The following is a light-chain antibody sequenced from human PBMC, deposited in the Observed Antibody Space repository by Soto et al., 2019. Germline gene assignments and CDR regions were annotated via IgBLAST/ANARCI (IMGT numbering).Light chain of an antibody. Sequence: DIQMTQSPSSLSASVGDRITITCQASQDISKYLIWYQQTPGKAPKFLIYEASNLERGVPSRFSGSGSGTDFTLTINSRQHADSATYYCQQYYNLPFTFGRGTKLEIK. CDR1: QDISKY. J-gene: IGKJ3*01. CDR3: QQYYNLPFT. CDR2: EAS. V-gene: IGKV1-33*01.